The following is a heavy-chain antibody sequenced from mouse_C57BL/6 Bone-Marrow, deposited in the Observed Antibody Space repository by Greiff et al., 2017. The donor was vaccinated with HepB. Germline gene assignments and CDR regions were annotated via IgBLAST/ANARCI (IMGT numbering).Heavy chain of an antibody. CDR3: ARYRPYYGSSPHWYFDV. J-gene: IGHJ1*03. D-gene: IGHD1-1*01. V-gene: IGHV1-55*01. Sequence: QVQLQQPGAELVKPGASVKMSCKASGYTFTSYWITWVKQRPGQGLEWIGDIYPGSGSTNYNEKFKSKATLTVDTSSSTAYMQLSSLTSEDSAVYYCARYRPYYGSSPHWYFDVWGTGTTVTVSS. CDR2: IYPGSGST. CDR1: GYTFTSYW.